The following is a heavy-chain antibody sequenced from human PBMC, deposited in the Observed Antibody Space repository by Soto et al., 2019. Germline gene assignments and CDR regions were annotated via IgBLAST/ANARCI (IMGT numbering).Heavy chain of an antibody. V-gene: IGHV3-33*05. D-gene: IGHD3-16*01. J-gene: IGHJ4*02. CDR2: TSYDGSNN. CDR3: ARWGTTGGLDV. Sequence: QVQLVESGGGVVQPGTSLRLSCVGSGFTFRSYVIHWVRQAPGKGLEWVALTSYDGSNNFYGDSVKGRFTISRHNSRNTVELQMDSLTFEATALYYCARWGTTGGLDVGGQGTLVSVSS. CDR1: GFTFRSYV.